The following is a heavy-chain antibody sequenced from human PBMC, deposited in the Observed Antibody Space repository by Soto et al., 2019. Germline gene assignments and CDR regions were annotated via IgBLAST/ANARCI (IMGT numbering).Heavy chain of an antibody. CDR1: GVSITTSRHY. V-gene: IGHV4-31*03. J-gene: IGHJ6*03. D-gene: IGHD3-16*01. CDR2: IDSSGTT. Sequence: QVQLQESGPGLVKPSQTLSISCSVSGVSITTSRHYWHWVRQRPGRGLEWIGYIDSSGTTYYNPSLKTRRAMSVEPSTSQISLNLSSVTAADTALYFCALGMFMDVWGRGTTVTVSS. CDR3: ALGMFMDV.